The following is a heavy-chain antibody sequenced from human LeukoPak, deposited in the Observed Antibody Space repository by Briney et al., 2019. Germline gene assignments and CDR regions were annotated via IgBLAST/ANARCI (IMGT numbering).Heavy chain of an antibody. Sequence: GGSLRLSCAASGFTFSDYYMSWIRQAPGKGLEWVSYISSSGSTIYYADSVKGRFTISRDNSKNTVYLQMNSLRAEDTAVYFCAIDFRTGHDYWGQGTLVTVSS. V-gene: IGHV3-11*01. CDR2: ISSSGSTI. CDR3: AIDFRTGHDY. CDR1: GFTFSDYY. D-gene: IGHD1-14*01. J-gene: IGHJ4*02.